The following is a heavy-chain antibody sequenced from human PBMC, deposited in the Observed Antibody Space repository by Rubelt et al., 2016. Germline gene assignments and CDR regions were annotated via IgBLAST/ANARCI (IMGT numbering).Heavy chain of an antibody. V-gene: IGHV4-34*01. J-gene: IGHJ4*02. CDR2: INHSGST. CDR1: GGSFSGYY. Sequence: QVQLQQWGAGLLKPSETLSLTCAVYGGSFSGYYWSWIRQPPGKGLEWIGEINHSGSTNYNPSLKSRVTISVDTSKNQFSLKLSSVTAADTAVYYCARGHSGAVAATGMDYWGQGTLVTVSA. CDR3: ARGHSGAVAATGMDY. D-gene: IGHD6-19*01.